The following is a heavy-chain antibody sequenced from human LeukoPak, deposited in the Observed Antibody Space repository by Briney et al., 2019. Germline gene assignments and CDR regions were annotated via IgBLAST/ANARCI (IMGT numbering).Heavy chain of an antibody. V-gene: IGHV1-8*03. CDR1: GYTFTSYD. D-gene: IGHD3-22*01. J-gene: IGHJ5*02. Sequence: ASVKVSCKASGYTFTSYDINWVRQATGQGLEWMGWMNPNSSNTGYAQRFQGRVTITRNTSISTAYMELSSLRSEDTAVYYCATFRTIYDSSGFNWFDPWGQGTLVTVSS. CDR3: ATFRTIYDSSGFNWFDP. CDR2: MNPNSSNT.